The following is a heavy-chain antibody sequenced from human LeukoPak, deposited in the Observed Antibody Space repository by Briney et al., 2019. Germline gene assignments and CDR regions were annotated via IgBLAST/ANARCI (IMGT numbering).Heavy chain of an antibody. CDR3: ATGLSSSWYYFDY. D-gene: IGHD6-13*01. CDR1: GGSISSYY. CDR2: IYIGVNP. V-gene: IGHV4-4*07. Sequence: ASETLSLTCTVSGGSISSYYWSWIRQPAGKGLEWIGRIYIGVNPDYNPSLKSRVTVSADTSKNQFSLKLTSVTAADTAVYYCATGLSSSWYYFDYWGQGTLVTVSS. J-gene: IGHJ4*02.